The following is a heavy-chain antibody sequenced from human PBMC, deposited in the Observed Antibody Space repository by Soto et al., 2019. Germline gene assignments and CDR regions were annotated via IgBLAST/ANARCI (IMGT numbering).Heavy chain of an antibody. CDR1: GGSISSGGYY. J-gene: IGHJ3*01. CDR2: IYYSGST. V-gene: IGHV4-31*03. D-gene: IGHD3-22*01. CDR3: ARDQLYYNDISGRPLNAFDV. Sequence: SETLSLTCTVSGGSISSGGYYWSWIRQHPGKGLEWIGYIYYSGSTYYNPSLKSRVTISVDTSKNQFSLKLSSVTAADTAVYYCARDQLYYNDISGRPLNAFDVWGQGTMVTVSS.